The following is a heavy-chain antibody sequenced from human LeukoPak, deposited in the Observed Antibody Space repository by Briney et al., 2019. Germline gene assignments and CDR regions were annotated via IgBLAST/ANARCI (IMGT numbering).Heavy chain of an antibody. CDR2: ISSSSSTI. D-gene: IGHD3-3*01. CDR3: ARGRNYDFWSGSLYYYMDV. CDR1: GFTFSSYS. Sequence: GGSLRLSCAASGFTFSSYSMNWVRQAPGKGLEWVSYISSSSSTIYYADSVKGRFTISRDNAKNSLYLQMNSLRAEDPAVYYCARGRNYDFWSGSLYYYMDVWGKGTTVTVSS. V-gene: IGHV3-48*01. J-gene: IGHJ6*03.